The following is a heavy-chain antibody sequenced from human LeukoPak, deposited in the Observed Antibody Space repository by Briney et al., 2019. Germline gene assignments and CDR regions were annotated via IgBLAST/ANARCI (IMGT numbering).Heavy chain of an antibody. CDR2: IHYSGTT. J-gene: IGHJ6*03. CDR1: GASMSGYY. CDR3: ARGTQDYTNYRRYYYYMDV. D-gene: IGHD4-11*01. V-gene: IGHV4-59*13. Sequence: SETLSLTCSVSGASMSGYYWSWVRQSPGGGLGWIGSIHYSGTTNYNPSVETRVTVSVDSAKTQFSLRLSSVTAADTAVYYCARGTQDYTNYRRYYYYMDVWGKGTPVTVSS.